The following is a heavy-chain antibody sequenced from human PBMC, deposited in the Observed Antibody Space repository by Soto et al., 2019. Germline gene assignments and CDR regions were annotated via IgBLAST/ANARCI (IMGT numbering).Heavy chain of an antibody. Sequence: EVQLVESGGGLVQPGGSLKLSCLASGYTFSGSAFHWVRQASGKGLEWVGRIRGKANSYETAYAESVKGRFTISRDDSKNTAFLQMNSLKTEDTAVYYCTSRYCSSASCHTWGQGTRVTVSS. D-gene: IGHD2-2*01. J-gene: IGHJ5*02. CDR2: IRGKANSYET. V-gene: IGHV3-73*01. CDR3: TSRYCSSASCHT. CDR1: GYTFSGSA.